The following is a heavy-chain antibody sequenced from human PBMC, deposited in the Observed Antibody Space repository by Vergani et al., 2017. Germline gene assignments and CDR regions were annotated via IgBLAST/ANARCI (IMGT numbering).Heavy chain of an antibody. CDR1: GFTFSSYS. CDR3: ARGGEFGVVIFNFDY. J-gene: IGHJ4*02. D-gene: IGHD3-3*01. Sequence: EVQLVESGGGLVKPGGSLRLSCAASGFTFSSYSMNWVRQAPGKGLEWVSSISSSSSYIYYADSVKGRVTISRDNAKNSRYLQMNSLRAEDTAVYYCARGGEFGVVIFNFDYWGQGTLVTVSS. V-gene: IGHV3-21*01. CDR2: ISSSSSYI.